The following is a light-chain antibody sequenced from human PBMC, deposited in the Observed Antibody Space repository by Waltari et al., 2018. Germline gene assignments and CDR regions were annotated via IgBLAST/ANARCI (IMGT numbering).Light chain of an antibody. CDR3: QVWDSTTDHRGYV. J-gene: IGLJ1*01. V-gene: IGLV3-21*02. CDR2: DAS. Sequence: SSVLTQPPSVSVAPGQTARTTCWGNNIGSKPVHWYQQKPGQAPVLVVYDASDRPSGIPERFSGSNSGNTATLTISRVEAGDEADYYCQVWDSTTDHRGYVFGTGTKVTVL. CDR1: NIGSKP.